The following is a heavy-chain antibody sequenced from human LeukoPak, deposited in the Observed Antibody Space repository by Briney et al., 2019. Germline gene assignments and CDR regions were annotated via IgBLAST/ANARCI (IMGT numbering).Heavy chain of an antibody. Sequence: GGSLRLSCAASGFTFSSYEMNWVRQAPGKGLEWVSYISSSGSTIYYADSVKGRFTISRDNAKNSLYLQMNSLRAEDTAVYYCARDSSSSWYPYYFDYWGQGTLVTVSS. CDR1: GFTFSSYE. J-gene: IGHJ4*02. D-gene: IGHD6-13*01. CDR2: ISSSGSTI. V-gene: IGHV3-48*03. CDR3: ARDSSSSWYPYYFDY.